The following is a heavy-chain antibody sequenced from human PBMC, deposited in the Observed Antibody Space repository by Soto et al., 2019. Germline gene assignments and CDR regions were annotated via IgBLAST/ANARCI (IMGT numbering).Heavy chain of an antibody. J-gene: IGHJ4*02. Sequence: QVQLVQSGAEVKKPGSSVKVSCKASGGTFSSYAISWVRQAPGQGLEWMGGIIPIFGTANYAQKFQGRVTITADESTSTAYMELSSLRSEATAVYYCARPPRAAAWEHYLAADYWGQGTLVTVSS. D-gene: IGHD1-26*01. V-gene: IGHV1-69*12. CDR3: ARPPRAAAWEHYLAADY. CDR2: IIPIFGTA. CDR1: GGTFSSYA.